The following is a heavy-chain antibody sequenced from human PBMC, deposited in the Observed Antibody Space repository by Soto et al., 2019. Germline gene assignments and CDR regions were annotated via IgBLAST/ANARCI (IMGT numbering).Heavy chain of an antibody. Sequence: ASVKVSCKASGYTFTSYYMHWVRQAPGQGLEWMGIINPSGGSTSYAQKFQGRVTMTRDTSTSTVYMELSSLRSEDTAVYYCARGLLSIAAAGTSEYWGQGTLVTSPQ. V-gene: IGHV1-46*01. CDR2: INPSGGST. D-gene: IGHD6-13*01. J-gene: IGHJ4*02. CDR1: GYTFTSYY. CDR3: ARGLLSIAAAGTSEY.